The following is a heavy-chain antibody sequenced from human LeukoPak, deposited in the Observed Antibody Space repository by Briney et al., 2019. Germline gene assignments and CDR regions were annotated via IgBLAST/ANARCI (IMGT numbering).Heavy chain of an antibody. CDR1: GYSFPSYW. Sequence: GESLKLSWNGSGYSFPSYWIGWVRQMPGKGLEWMGIIFPGDSDTIYSPSFQGQVTISADKSINTASLQWSSLKASDTAMYYCATSESQTKFDYWGQGTLVTASS. V-gene: IGHV5-51*01. D-gene: IGHD1/OR15-1a*01. CDR3: ATSESQTKFDY. J-gene: IGHJ4*02. CDR2: IFPGDSDT.